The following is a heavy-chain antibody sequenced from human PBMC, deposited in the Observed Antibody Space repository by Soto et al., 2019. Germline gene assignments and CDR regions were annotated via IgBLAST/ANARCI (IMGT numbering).Heavy chain of an antibody. CDR3: ARGNSYYGSGSYLDTDY. J-gene: IGHJ4*02. Sequence: QVQLVQSGAEVKKPGSSVKVSCKASGGTFSSYTISWVRQAPGQGLEWMGRIIPILGIANYAQKFQGRVTITADKSTSTAYMELSSLRSEDTAVYYCARGNSYYGSGSYLDTDYWGQGTLVTVSS. D-gene: IGHD3-10*01. CDR2: IIPILGIA. CDR1: GGTFSSYT. V-gene: IGHV1-69*02.